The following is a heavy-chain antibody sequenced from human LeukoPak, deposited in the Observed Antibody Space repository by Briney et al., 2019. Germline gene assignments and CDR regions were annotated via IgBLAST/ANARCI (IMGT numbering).Heavy chain of an antibody. J-gene: IGHJ6*03. CDR3: ARAGRAAVAAYYYYYYMDV. Sequence: GGSLRLSCAASGFTFSSYWMHWVRQAPGKGLVWVSRINSDGSSTSYADSVKGRFTISRDNAKNTLYLQMNSLRAEDTAVYYCARAGRAAVAAYYYYYYMDVWGKGTTVTVSS. CDR1: GFTFSSYW. CDR2: INSDGSST. V-gene: IGHV3-74*01. D-gene: IGHD6-19*01.